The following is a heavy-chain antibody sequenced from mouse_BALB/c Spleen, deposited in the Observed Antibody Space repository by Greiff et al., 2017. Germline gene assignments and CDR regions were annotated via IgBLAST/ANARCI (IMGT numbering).Heavy chain of an antibody. CDR1: GYSFTDYI. J-gene: IGHJ4*01. Sequence: VQLQQTGPELVKPGASVKISCKASGYSFTDYIMLWVKQSHGKSLEWIGNINPYYGSTSYNLKFKGKATLTVDKSSSTAYMQLNSLTSEDSAVYYCARSGDYVPLDYWGQGTSVTVSS. V-gene: IGHV1-39*01. D-gene: IGHD2-4*01. CDR2: INPYYGST. CDR3: ARSGDYVPLDY.